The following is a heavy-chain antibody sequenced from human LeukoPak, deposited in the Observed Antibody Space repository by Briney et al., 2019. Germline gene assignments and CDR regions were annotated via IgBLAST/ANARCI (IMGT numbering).Heavy chain of an antibody. CDR1: GFTFSSNA. Sequence: GGSLRLSCAASGFTFSSNAMTWVRQAPGKGLEWVSAIHGSDDNTHYADSVKGRFTISRDNSKNTLYLQMNSLRAEDTAVYYCARRAGGYSHPYDYWGQGILVTVSS. CDR3: ARRAGGYSHPYDY. J-gene: IGHJ4*02. V-gene: IGHV3-23*01. D-gene: IGHD4-23*01. CDR2: IHGSDDNT.